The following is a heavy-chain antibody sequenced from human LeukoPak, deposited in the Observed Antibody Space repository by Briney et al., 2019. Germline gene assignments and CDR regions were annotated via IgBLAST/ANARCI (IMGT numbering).Heavy chain of an antibody. Sequence: SSVKVSCKASGGTFNPYGISWVRPAPRQGLTWMDRVSPIFDIANYAQKFQGRVSITADKSTNTAYMELSSLRSEDTAIYYCAREFKQSNWNDGHWFDPGGQGTLVTVSS. CDR3: AREFKQSNWNDGHWFDP. J-gene: IGHJ5*02. V-gene: IGHV1-69*04. CDR1: GGTFNPYG. D-gene: IGHD1-20*01. CDR2: VSPIFDIA.